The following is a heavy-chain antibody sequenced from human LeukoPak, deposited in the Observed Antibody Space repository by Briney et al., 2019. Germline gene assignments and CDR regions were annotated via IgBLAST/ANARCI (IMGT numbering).Heavy chain of an antibody. CDR1: GGTFSSYA. CDR2: IIPIFGAA. Sequence: SVKVSCKAPGGTFSSYAISWVRQAPGQGLEWMGGIIPIFGAANYAQKFQGRVTITADESTSTAYMELSSLRSEDTAVYYCARDPPPWQGDWFDPWGQGTLVTVSS. CDR3: ARDPPPWQGDWFDP. D-gene: IGHD1-26*01. V-gene: IGHV1-69*13. J-gene: IGHJ5*02.